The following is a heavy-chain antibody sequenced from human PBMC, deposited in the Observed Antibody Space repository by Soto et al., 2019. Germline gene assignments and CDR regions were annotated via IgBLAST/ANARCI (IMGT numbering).Heavy chain of an antibody. CDR2: IYYSGST. V-gene: IGHV4-59*01. CDR1: GGSISSYY. J-gene: IGHJ4*02. CDR3: ARVLGGYDPYPWYFDY. Sequence: XXTLSLPFTVSGGSISSYYGGWILQPPGKGLEWIGYIYYSGSTNYNPSLKSRVTISVDTSKNQFSLKLSSVTAADTAVYYCARVLGGYDPYPWYFDYWGQGTLVTVSS. D-gene: IGHD5-12*01.